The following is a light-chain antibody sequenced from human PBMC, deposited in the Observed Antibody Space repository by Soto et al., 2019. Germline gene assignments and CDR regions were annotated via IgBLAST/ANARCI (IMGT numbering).Light chain of an antibody. CDR2: DVS. Sequence: QSALTQPASVSGSPGQSITISCTGASSDVGGYNYVSWYQQLPGKAPNLMIYDVSNRPSGVSNRFSGSKSGNTAPLTISGRQSEDEADYYCTSYTSSSSYVFGTGTKVTVL. CDR1: SSDVGGYNY. J-gene: IGLJ1*01. V-gene: IGLV2-14*01. CDR3: TSYTSSSSYV.